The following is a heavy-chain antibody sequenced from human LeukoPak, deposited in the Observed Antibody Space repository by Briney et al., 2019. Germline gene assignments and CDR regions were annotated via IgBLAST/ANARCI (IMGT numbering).Heavy chain of an antibody. CDR1: GFLFEDFA. D-gene: IGHD1-26*01. Sequence: GVPLSLSCAVSGFLFEDFAMLWPRNAPGKALVWVSLISGDGGSTYDADSVKGRFTISRDNSKNSLYLQMNSLRTEDTAVYFCAREGSGRALDPWGQGTLVTVSS. CDR2: ISGDGGST. CDR3: AREGSGRALDP. J-gene: IGHJ5*02. V-gene: IGHV3-43*02.